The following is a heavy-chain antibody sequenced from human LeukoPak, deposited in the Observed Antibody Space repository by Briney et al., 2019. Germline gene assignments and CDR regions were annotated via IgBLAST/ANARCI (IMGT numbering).Heavy chain of an antibody. CDR2: IYHSGST. V-gene: IGHV4-30-2*01. Sequence: SQTLSLTCAVSGGSISSGGYSWSWIRQPPGKGLEWIGYIYHSGSTYYNPSLKSRVTISVDRSKNQFSLKLSSVTAADTAVYYCARRGTGGIAVAGMPSWFDPWGQGTLVTVSS. J-gene: IGHJ5*02. CDR1: GGSISSGGYS. CDR3: ARRGTGGIAVAGMPSWFDP. D-gene: IGHD6-19*01.